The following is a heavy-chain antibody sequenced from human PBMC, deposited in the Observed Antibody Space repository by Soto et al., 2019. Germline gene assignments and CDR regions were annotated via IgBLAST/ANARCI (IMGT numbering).Heavy chain of an antibody. Sequence: LRLSCAASGFTFSSYGMHWVRQAPGKGLEWVAVILYDGSNKYYADSVKGRFTISRDNSKNTLYLQMNSLRAEDTAVYYCAKSGTFLDFYYYGMDVWGQGTTVTVSS. D-gene: IGHD3-10*01. CDR2: ILYDGSNK. CDR1: GFTFSSYG. J-gene: IGHJ6*02. CDR3: AKSGTFLDFYYYGMDV. V-gene: IGHV3-30*18.